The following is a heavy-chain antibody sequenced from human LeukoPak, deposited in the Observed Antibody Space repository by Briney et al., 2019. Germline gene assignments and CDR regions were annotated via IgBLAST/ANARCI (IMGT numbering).Heavy chain of an antibody. CDR1: GYTFTSYG. CDR3: ARDQHYDFWSGYQVYMDV. J-gene: IGHJ6*03. CDR2: ISAYNGNT. V-gene: IGHV1-18*01. Sequence: GASVKVSCKASGYTFTSYGISWVRQAPGQGLEWMGWISAYNGNTNYAQKLQGRVTMTTDTSTSTAYMELRSLRSDDTAVYYCARDQHYDFWSGYQVYMDVWGKGTTVTVSS. D-gene: IGHD3-3*01.